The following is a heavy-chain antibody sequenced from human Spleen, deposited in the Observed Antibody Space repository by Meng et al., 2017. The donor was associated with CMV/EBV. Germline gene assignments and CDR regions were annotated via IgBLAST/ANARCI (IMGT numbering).Heavy chain of an antibody. D-gene: IGHD6-13*01. CDR1: GGSINNYY. V-gene: IGHV4-59*01. CDR3: ARAVAAAGNRFDT. J-gene: IGHJ5*02. CDR2: MHYTGST. Sequence: GSLRLSCTVSGGSINNYYWTWIRQPPGKGLEWIGYMHYTGSTHYNPSLKSRVTISANTSKNQFSLKLTSVSAADTAVYYCARAVAAAGNRFDTWGQGALVTVSS.